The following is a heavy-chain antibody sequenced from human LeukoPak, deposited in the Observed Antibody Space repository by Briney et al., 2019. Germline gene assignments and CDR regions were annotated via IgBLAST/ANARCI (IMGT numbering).Heavy chain of an antibody. J-gene: IGHJ3*01. CDR2: IRYDGSNK. Sequence: GGSLRLSCAASGFTFSSYGMHWVRQAPGKGLEWVAFIRYDGSNKYYADSVQGRFTISTDNSKNTLYLQMNSLRAEDTAVYYCAKGHHRDGYDAFDLWGQGTMVTVSS. CDR3: AKGHHRDGYDAFDL. V-gene: IGHV3-30*02. D-gene: IGHD5-24*01. CDR1: GFTFSSYG.